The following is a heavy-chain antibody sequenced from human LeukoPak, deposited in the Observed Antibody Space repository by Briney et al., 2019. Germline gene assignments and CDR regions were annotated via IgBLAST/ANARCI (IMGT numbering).Heavy chain of an antibody. J-gene: IGHJ5*02. CDR3: AIWAGRCGGDCQSEDP. V-gene: IGHV3-7*01. Sequence: GGSLRLSCVGSGFTFSTSWMHWVRQAPGKGPEYVAYINQDGSETNYVDSVKGRFTISRDNTRNSLFLQMYSLRDEDTAIYYCAIWAGRCGGDCQSEDPWGLGTLVIVSS. CDR2: INQDGSET. CDR1: GFTFSTSW. D-gene: IGHD2-21*02.